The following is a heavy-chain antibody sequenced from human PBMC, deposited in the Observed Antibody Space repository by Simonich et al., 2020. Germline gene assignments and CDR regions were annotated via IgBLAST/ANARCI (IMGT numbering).Heavy chain of an antibody. V-gene: IGHV4-34*01. CDR3: SREFRDYSYFDL. CDR1: GVSVSCYY. J-gene: IGHJ2*01. Sequence: QVQLKLWGAGLLKPSENLSLPCAVYGVSVSCYYWTWIRQPPGKGLEGIGEINHSRSPNYNPSLKRRATISVYTSKNQFSLMLRSETAADTAVYYCSREFRDYSYFDLWGRGTLVTVSS. CDR2: INHSRSP. D-gene: IGHD2-21*01.